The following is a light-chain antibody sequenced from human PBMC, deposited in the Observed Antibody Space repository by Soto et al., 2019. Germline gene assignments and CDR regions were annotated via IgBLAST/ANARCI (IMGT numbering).Light chain of an antibody. CDR3: QQYNAWPPLIT. Sequence: EIVMTQSPATLSVSPGERATLSCRASQSISSDLAWFQQKPGQAPRLLIYDASTRATGVPARFSGSESGTEFPLTTSSLQSKDFAVYYCQQYNAWPPLITFGQGTRLDIK. CDR2: DAS. CDR1: QSISSD. J-gene: IGKJ5*01. V-gene: IGKV3-15*01.